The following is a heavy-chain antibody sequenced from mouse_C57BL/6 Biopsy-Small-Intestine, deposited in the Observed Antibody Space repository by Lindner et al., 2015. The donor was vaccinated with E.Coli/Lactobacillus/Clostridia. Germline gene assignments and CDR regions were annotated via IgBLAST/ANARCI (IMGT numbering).Heavy chain of an antibody. CDR3: ARTLGSGRFDP. Sequence: SVKVSCKTSGYTFTNNGISWLRQAPGQGPEWMGWISPNNENTNYAPKFQGRLTMTTDTSTSTAYMELRSLRSDDTATYYCARTLGSGRFDPWGQGTRVTVSS. J-gene: IGHJ4*01. V-gene: IGHV14-3*01. CDR2: ISPNNENT. D-gene: IGHD3-1*01. CDR1: GYTFTNNG.